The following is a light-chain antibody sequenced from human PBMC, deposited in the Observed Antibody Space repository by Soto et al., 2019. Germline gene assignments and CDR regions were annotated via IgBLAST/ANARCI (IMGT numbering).Light chain of an antibody. Sequence: FVLTQSPVTLSLSPGERATLSCRASQSVSTYMAWYQQKPGQAPRLLIYDTTNRVTGIPARFSGSRSGTDFTLTISSLDPEDFALYYCHQWNTFGQGTRLEIK. CDR1: QSVSTY. CDR3: HQWNT. CDR2: DTT. V-gene: IGKV3-11*01. J-gene: IGKJ5*01.